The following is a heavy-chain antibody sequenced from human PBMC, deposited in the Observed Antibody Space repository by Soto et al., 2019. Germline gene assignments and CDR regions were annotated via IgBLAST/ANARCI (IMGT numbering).Heavy chain of an antibody. CDR3: ARDRGGRSGGSCYSGFDP. CDR2: IYYSGST. Sequence: SETLSLTCTVSGGSVSSGSYYWSWIRQPPGKGLEWIGYIYYSGSTHYNPSLKSRVTISVDTSKNQFSLKLSSVTAADTAVYYCARDRGGRSGGSCYSGFDPWGQGTLVTVSS. D-gene: IGHD2-15*01. CDR1: GGSVSSGSYY. J-gene: IGHJ5*02. V-gene: IGHV4-61*01.